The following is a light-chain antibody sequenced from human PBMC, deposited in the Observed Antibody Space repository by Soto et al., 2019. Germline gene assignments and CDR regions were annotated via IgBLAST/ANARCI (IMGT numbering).Light chain of an antibody. CDR3: QQVNVYPST. J-gene: IGKJ4*01. Sequence: IHLSQSPSSLSASLGDRVTITFRASQGISSYLGWYQQKPGKAPNLLIYDASTLHSGVPSRFSGGGSGTDFTLTISSLQPEDFATYYCQQVNVYPSTFGGGTKVDIK. CDR1: QGISSY. V-gene: IGKV1-9*01. CDR2: DAS.